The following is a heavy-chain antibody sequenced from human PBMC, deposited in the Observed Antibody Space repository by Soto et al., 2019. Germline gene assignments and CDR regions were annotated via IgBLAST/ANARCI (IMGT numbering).Heavy chain of an antibody. CDR3: ARGIVGYCSSTSCYYWFDH. J-gene: IGHJ5*02. V-gene: IGHV1-3*01. D-gene: IGHD2-2*01. CDR2: INAGNGNT. CDR1: GYTFTSYA. Sequence: ASVKVSCKASGYTFTSYAMHWVRQAPGQRLEWMGWINAGNGNTKYSQKFQGRVTITRDTSASTAYMELSSLRSEDTAVYYCARGIVGYCSSTSCYYWFDHWGQGTLVTVSS.